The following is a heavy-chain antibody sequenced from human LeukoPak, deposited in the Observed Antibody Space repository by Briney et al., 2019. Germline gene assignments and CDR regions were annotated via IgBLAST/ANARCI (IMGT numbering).Heavy chain of an antibody. CDR2: IYHSGST. CDR3: AKVFIAARRTPEHYFDS. V-gene: IGHV4-30-2*01. Sequence: SETLSLTCTVSGGSISSGGYYWSWIRQPPGKGLEWIGYIYHSGSTYYNPSLKSRVTISVDRSKNQFSLKLSSVTAADTAVYYCAKVFIAARRTPEHYFDSWGQGTLVTVSS. D-gene: IGHD6-6*01. CDR1: GGSISSGGYY. J-gene: IGHJ4*02.